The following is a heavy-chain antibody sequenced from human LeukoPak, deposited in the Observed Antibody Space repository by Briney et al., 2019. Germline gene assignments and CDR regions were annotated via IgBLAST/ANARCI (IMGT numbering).Heavy chain of an antibody. CDR1: GGTFSSHA. V-gene: IGHV1-69*13. Sequence: SVKVSCKASGGTFSSHAISWVRRAPGQGLEWMGGIIPIFGTANYAQKFQGRVTITADESTSTAYMELSSLRSEDTAVYYCAREVQGYCSSTSCYDWFDPWGQGTLVTVSS. D-gene: IGHD2-2*01. CDR2: IIPIFGTA. CDR3: AREVQGYCSSTSCYDWFDP. J-gene: IGHJ5*02.